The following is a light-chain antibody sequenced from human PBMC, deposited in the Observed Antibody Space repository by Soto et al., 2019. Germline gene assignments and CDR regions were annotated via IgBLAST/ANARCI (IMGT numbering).Light chain of an antibody. Sequence: QSVLTQPPSASASLGASVTLTCTLSSGYSNYKVDWYQQRPGKGPRFVMRVGTGGIVGSKGDGIPDRFSVLGSGLNRYLTIKNIQEEDESDYHCGADHGCGSNFSWVFGGGTKVTVL. CDR2: VGTGGIVG. V-gene: IGLV9-49*01. CDR1: SGYSNYK. CDR3: GADHGCGSNFSWV. J-gene: IGLJ3*02.